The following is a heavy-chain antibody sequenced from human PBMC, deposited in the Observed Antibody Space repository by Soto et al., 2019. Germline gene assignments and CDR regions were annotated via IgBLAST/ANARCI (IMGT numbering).Heavy chain of an antibody. Sequence: PGESLKISCKCSGYSFISYWIVWVRQMPGKGLEWMGIIYPGDSDTRYSPSFQGQVTISADKSISTAYLQWSSLKASDTAMYYCARRSNDAFDIWGQGTMVTVSS. J-gene: IGHJ3*02. D-gene: IGHD1-26*01. CDR3: ARRSNDAFDI. V-gene: IGHV5-51*01. CDR1: GYSFISYW. CDR2: IYPGDSDT.